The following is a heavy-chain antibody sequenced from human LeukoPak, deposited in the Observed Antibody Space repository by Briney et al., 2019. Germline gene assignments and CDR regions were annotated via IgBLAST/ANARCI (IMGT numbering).Heavy chain of an antibody. CDR2: ISGSGGST. J-gene: IGHJ6*02. V-gene: IGHV3-23*01. CDR3: ANFIVVVPAAPYYYYYGMDV. CDR1: GFTFSSYA. Sequence: GESLRLSCAASGFTFSSYAMSWVRQAPGKGLEWVSAISGSGGSTYYADSVKGRFTISRDNSKNTLYLQMNSLRAEDTAVYYCANFIVVVPAAPYYYYYGMDVWGQGTTVTVSS. D-gene: IGHD2-2*01.